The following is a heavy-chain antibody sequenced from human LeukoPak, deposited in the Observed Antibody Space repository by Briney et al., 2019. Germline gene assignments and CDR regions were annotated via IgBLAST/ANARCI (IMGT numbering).Heavy chain of an antibody. V-gene: IGHV3-30*04. CDR1: GFTFSSYA. Sequence: PGGFLRLSCAASGFTFSSYAMHWVRQAPGKGLEWVAVISYDGSDKYYADSVKGRFTISRDNSKNTLYLQMNSLRAEDTAVYYCARDRDSYGIFDYWGQGTLVTVSS. CDR2: ISYDGSDK. D-gene: IGHD2-21*02. CDR3: ARDRDSYGIFDY. J-gene: IGHJ4*02.